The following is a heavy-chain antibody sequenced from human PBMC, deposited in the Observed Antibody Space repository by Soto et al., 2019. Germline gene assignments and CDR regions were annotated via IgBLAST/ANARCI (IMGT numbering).Heavy chain of an antibody. V-gene: IGHV4-61*01. J-gene: IGHJ3*02. CDR3: ARGGSYNAFDI. CDR1: GGSVSSGSYY. D-gene: IGHD1-26*01. CDR2: IYYSGRT. Sequence: QVQLQESGPGLVKPSETLSLTCTVSGGSVSSGSYYWSWIRQPPGKGLEWIGYIYYSGRTNYNPSLKSRVTISVDTAKNPFSLKLSSVTAADTAVYYCARGGSYNAFDIWGQGTMVTVSS.